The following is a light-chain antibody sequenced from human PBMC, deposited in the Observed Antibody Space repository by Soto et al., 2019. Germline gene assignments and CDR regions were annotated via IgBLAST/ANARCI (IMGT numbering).Light chain of an antibody. Sequence: DIQLTQSPSTLSASVGDRVTITCRASQSISSWLAWYQQKPGKAPKLLIYDASSLESGVTSRFSVSGSGTDFTLTISSLQPDAFATYYCQQYNSYSRTFGQGTNVDI. J-gene: IGKJ1*01. CDR1: QSISSW. V-gene: IGKV1-5*01. CDR2: DAS. CDR3: QQYNSYSRT.